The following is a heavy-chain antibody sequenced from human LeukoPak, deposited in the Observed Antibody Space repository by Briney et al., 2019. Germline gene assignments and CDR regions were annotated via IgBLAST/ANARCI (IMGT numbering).Heavy chain of an antibody. CDR1: GGSISTYY. CDR2: IYYSGST. V-gene: IGHV4-59*01. Sequence: KPSETLSLTCTVSGGSISTYYWSWIRQPPGKGLEWIGYIYYSGSTNYNPSLKSRATISVGTSRNQFSLKLSSVTAADTAVYYCAREGDGYCSSTSCQYYYYYMDVWGKGTTVTVSS. D-gene: IGHD2-2*03. CDR3: AREGDGYCSSTSCQYYYYYMDV. J-gene: IGHJ6*03.